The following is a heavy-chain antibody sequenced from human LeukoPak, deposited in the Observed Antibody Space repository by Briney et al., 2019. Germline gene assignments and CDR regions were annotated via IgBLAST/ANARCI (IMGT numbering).Heavy chain of an antibody. Sequence: SETLSLTCTVSGVPISSYYWIWLRQPPGKGLEWIGHIYYSGSTTYNPSLKSRVTISVDTSKNQFSLNLSSVTAADTAVYYCARGFGSPDYWGQGTLVTVSS. D-gene: IGHD3-16*01. CDR1: GVPISSYY. CDR3: ARGFGSPDY. J-gene: IGHJ4*02. CDR2: IYYSGST. V-gene: IGHV4-59*01.